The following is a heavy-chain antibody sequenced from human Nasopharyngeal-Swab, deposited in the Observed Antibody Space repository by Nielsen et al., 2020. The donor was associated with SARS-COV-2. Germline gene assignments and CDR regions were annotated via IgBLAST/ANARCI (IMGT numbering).Heavy chain of an antibody. CDR3: ARGSSTYYYGSGSYYVGKYYYYGMDV. V-gene: IGHV4-34*01. CDR1: GFTFSNAW. D-gene: IGHD3-10*01. J-gene: IGHJ6*02. Sequence: GSLRLSCAASGFTFSNAWMSWIRQPPGKGLEWIREINHSGSTNYNPSLKSRVIISVDTSKNQFSLKLSSVTAADTAVYYCARGSSTYYYGSGSYYVGKYYYYGMDVWGQGTTVIVSS. CDR2: INHSGST.